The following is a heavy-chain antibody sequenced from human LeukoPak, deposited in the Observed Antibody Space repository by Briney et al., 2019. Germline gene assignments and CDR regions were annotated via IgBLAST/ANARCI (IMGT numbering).Heavy chain of an antibody. CDR2: ISISSYNK. V-gene: IGHV3-48*02. Sequence: GASLRLCAAAAGSYIIYCRIWCGHQAPGELLGLISFISISSYNKKYADSVRGRFTISRDKAKTSLYLQMNILADDNAAEYCCARDQRYAFDNWGHGTLVTV. J-gene: IGHJ4*01. D-gene: IGHD5-12*01. CDR3: ARDQRYAFDN. CDR1: GSYIIYCR.